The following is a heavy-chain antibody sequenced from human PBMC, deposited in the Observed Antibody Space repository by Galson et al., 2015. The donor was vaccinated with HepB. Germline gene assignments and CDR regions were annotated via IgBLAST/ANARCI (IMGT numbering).Heavy chain of an antibody. CDR2: INAGNSYT. CDR1: GYIFTTYA. V-gene: IGHV1-3*01. Sequence: SVKVSCKASGYIFTTYAIHWVRQAPGRGLEWMGRINAGNSYTKYSQRFQGRVTISRDTPASTVYMEMTRLTAADTAFYYCARDRRQGGGSFDPWGQGTLVTVSS. J-gene: IGHJ5*02. CDR3: ARDRRQGGGSFDP. D-gene: IGHD6-25*01.